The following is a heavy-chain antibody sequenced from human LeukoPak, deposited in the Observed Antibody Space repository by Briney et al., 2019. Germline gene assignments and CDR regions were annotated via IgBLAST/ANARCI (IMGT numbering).Heavy chain of an antibody. J-gene: IGHJ4*02. Sequence: GGSLRLSCAASGFTVSSNYMSWVRQAPGKGLEWVSVIYSGGSTYYADSVKGRFTISRDNSKNTLYLQMNSLRAEDTAVYYCARAGDFWSGYSEAFDYWGQGTLVTVSS. CDR1: GFTVSSNY. CDR3: ARAGDFWSGYSEAFDY. D-gene: IGHD3-3*01. CDR2: IYSGGST. V-gene: IGHV3-53*01.